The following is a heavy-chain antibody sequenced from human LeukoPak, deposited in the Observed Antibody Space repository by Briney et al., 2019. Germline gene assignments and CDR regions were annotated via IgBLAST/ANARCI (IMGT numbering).Heavy chain of an antibody. D-gene: IGHD2-2*01. CDR1: GFTFSSYA. V-gene: IGHV3-23*01. CDR3: AKAPPTQVVPAAI. Sequence: GGSLRLSCAASGFTFSSYAMSWVRQAPGKGLVWVLAISGSGGSTYYADSVRGRFTISRYNTKNTLYLQMNSLRAEDTAVYYCAKAPPTQVVPAAIWGQGTLVTVSS. CDR2: ISGSGGST. J-gene: IGHJ4*02.